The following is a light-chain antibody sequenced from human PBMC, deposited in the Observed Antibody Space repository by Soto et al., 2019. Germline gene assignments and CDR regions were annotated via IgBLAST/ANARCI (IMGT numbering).Light chain of an antibody. V-gene: IGLV1-40*01. CDR1: SSNIGAGYD. Sequence: QSALTQPPSLSGAPGQRVTISCTGSSSNIGAGYDVHWYQQLPRTAPKLLIYANSNRPSGVPDRFSGSKSGTSASLAISGLQAAYESDYYCQSYGSRLGGHVVFGGGTKLTVL. CDR2: ANS. J-gene: IGLJ2*01. CDR3: QSYGSRLGGHVV.